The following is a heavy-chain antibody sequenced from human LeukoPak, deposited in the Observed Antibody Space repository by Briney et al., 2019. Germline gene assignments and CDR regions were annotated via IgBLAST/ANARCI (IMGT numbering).Heavy chain of an antibody. Sequence: SETLSLTCAVYGGSFSGYYWSWIRQPPGKGLEWIGEINHSGSTNYNPSLKSRVTISVGTSKNQFSLKLSSVTAADTAVYYCTIQLWLPYWGQGTLVTVSS. CDR3: TIQLWLPY. V-gene: IGHV4-34*01. CDR2: INHSGST. D-gene: IGHD5-18*01. CDR1: GGSFSGYY. J-gene: IGHJ4*02.